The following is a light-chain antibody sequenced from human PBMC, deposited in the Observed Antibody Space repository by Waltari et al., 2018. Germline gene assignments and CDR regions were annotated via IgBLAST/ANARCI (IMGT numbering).Light chain of an antibody. CDR3: QQYGSPPFT. V-gene: IGKV3-20*01. CDR1: QSVSSSY. CDR2: GTS. Sequence: ETVLTQSPGTLPLSPGERATVSCRASQSVSSSYLGWYQQKLGQAPRLLIYGTSNRAFGIPDRFNGSGSGTDFSLTISRLEPEDFAVYYCQQYGSPPFTFGQGTKVEMK. J-gene: IGKJ2*01.